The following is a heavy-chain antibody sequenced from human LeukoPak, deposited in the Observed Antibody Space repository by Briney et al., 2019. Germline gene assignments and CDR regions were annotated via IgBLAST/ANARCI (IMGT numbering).Heavy chain of an antibody. CDR1: GGSVSSGSYY. Sequence: SETLSLTCTVSGGSVSSGSYYWSWIRQPPGKGLEWIGYIYYSGSTNYNPSLKSRVTISVDTSKNQFSLKVSSVTAADTAVYYCARDLGYGGYARFDYWGQGTLVTVSS. CDR2: IYYSGST. V-gene: IGHV4-61*01. J-gene: IGHJ4*02. CDR3: ARDLGYGGYARFDY. D-gene: IGHD5-12*01.